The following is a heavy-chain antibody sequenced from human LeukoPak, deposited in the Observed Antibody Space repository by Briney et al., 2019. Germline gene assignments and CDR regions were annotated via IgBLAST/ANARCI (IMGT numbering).Heavy chain of an antibody. V-gene: IGHV1-46*01. D-gene: IGHD4-23*01. CDR2: FHPGGDSI. CDR1: GYTFTSHL. CDR3: ARQQEVTSDSYYYALDV. J-gene: IGHJ6*02. Sequence: GASVKVSCKASGYTFTSHLVHWVRQAPGQGLEWMGVFHPGGDSITYSQKFQGRVTLTRDTSSSTAYMDLRSLRPEDTAVYFCARQQEVTSDSYYYALDVWGQGTTVTVSS.